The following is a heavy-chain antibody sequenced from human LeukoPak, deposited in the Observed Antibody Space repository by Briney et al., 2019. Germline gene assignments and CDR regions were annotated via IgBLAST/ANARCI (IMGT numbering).Heavy chain of an antibody. CDR1: GGSFSGYY. D-gene: IGHD3-9*01. CDR2: INHSGST. J-gene: IGHJ4*02. V-gene: IGHV4-34*01. Sequence: SETLSLTCAVYGGSFSGYYWSWIRQPPGKGLEWIGEINHSGSTNYNPSLKSRVTISVDTSKNQFSLKLSSVTAADTAVYYCARGPPLRYFDWSGPKPLDYWGQGTLVTVSS. CDR3: ARGPPLRYFDWSGPKPLDY.